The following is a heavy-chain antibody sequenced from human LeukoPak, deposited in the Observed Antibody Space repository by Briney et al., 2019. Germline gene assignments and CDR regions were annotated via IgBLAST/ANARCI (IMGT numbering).Heavy chain of an antibody. Sequence: SEILSLTCTVSGGSISSSSYYWGWIRQPPGKGLERIGSIYYSGSTYYNPSLKSRVTISLDTSKNQLSLKLNSVTAADTAVFFCARGSLYGEYVFDYWGQGTLVTVSS. V-gene: IGHV4-39*07. CDR3: ARGSLYGEYVFDY. J-gene: IGHJ4*02. CDR1: GGSISSSSYY. D-gene: IGHD4-17*01. CDR2: IYYSGST.